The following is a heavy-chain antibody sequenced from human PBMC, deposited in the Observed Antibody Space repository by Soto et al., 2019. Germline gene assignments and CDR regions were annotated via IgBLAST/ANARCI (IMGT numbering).Heavy chain of an antibody. CDR3: GEWGGGQKQQPPKYYYGMDV. CDR1: GYSFTSYW. CDR2: IYPGDSDT. J-gene: IGHJ6*02. V-gene: IGHV5-51*01. Sequence: GESLKISCKGSGYSFTSYWIGWVRQMPGKGLELMGIIYPGDSDTRYSPSFQGQVTISADKSISTAYLQWSSLKASDTAMYYCGEWGGGQKQQPPKYYYGMDVWGQGTTVTVSS. D-gene: IGHD6-13*01.